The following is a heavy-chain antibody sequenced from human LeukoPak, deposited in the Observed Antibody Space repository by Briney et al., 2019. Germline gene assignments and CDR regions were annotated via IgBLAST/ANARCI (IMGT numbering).Heavy chain of an antibody. CDR1: GYSISSGYY. D-gene: IGHD6-13*01. J-gene: IGHJ4*02. Sequence: SETLSLTCAVSGYSISSGYYWGWIRQPPGKGLEWIGSIYHSGSTYYNPPLKSRVTISVDTSKNQFSLKLSSVTAADTAVYYCARGPYSSRHFDYWGQGTLVTVSS. V-gene: IGHV4-38-2*01. CDR3: ARGPYSSRHFDY. CDR2: IYHSGST.